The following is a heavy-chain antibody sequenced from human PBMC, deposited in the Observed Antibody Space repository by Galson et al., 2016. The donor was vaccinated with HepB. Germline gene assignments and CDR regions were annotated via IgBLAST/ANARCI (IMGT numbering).Heavy chain of an antibody. Sequence: SETLSLTCTVSGGSISSSSYYWGWIRQPPGKGLEWIASIYYSGSTYNNPSLKSQVTISVDTSKNQFSLKLSSVTAADTAVYYCAREGYALPPRIRDYYYYYYIDVWGKGTTVTVSS. D-gene: IGHD2-15*01. CDR2: IYYSGST. CDR1: GGSISSSSYY. CDR3: AREGYALPPRIRDYYYYYYIDV. V-gene: IGHV4-39*02. J-gene: IGHJ6*03.